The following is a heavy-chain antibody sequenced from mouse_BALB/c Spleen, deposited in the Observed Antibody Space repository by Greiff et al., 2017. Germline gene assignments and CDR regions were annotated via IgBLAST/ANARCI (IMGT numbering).Heavy chain of an antibody. D-gene: IGHD3-1*01. J-gene: IGHJ4*01. CDR2: ISSGSSTI. Sequence: EVQLVESGGGLVQPGGSRKLSCAASGFTFSSFGMHWVRQAPEKGLEWVAYISSGSSTIDYADTVKGRFTISRDNPKNTPFLQMTSLRSEDTAVYYCAGSGDDDAMDDWGQGTPVTVSS. CDR3: AGSGDDDAMDD. CDR1: GFTFSSFG. V-gene: IGHV5-17*02.